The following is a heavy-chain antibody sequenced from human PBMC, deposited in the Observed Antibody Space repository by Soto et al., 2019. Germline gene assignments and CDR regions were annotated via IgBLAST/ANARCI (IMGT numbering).Heavy chain of an antibody. CDR3: ARGRSVWLLNDY. Sequence: ASVKVSCKASGYTFTSYYINWVRQATGQALEWMGWMNPNSGNTGYAQKFQGRVTMTRNTSISTAYMELSSLRSEDTAVYHCARGRSVWLLNDYWGQGTLVTVSS. J-gene: IGHJ4*02. CDR2: MNPNSGNT. D-gene: IGHD3-9*01. V-gene: IGHV1-8*01. CDR1: GYTFTSYY.